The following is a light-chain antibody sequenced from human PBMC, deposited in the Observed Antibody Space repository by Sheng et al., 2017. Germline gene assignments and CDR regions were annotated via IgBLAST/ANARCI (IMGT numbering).Light chain of an antibody. CDR1: IVGSKY. CDR3: NSRDNSGTHLRV. V-gene: IGLV3-21*01. CDR2: DDN. Sequence: SYELTQPPSVSVAPGTTARITCGENIVGSKYVHWYQQKPGQAPVLVVYDDNDRPSGIPDRFSGSSSGNTASLTITGAQTEDEADYYCNSRDNSGTHLRVFGGGTKLTVL. J-gene: IGLJ2*01.